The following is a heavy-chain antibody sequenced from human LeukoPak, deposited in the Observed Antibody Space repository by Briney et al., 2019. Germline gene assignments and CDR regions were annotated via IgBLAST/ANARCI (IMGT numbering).Heavy chain of an antibody. D-gene: IGHD2/OR15-2a*01. Sequence: SQTLSLTCAVSGVSISSGGYSWSWIRQPPGKGLEWIGYIYHSGSTYYNPSLKSRVTISVDRSKNQFSLKLSSVTAADTAVYYCARVVIPGYYFDYWGQGTLVTVSS. CDR1: GVSISSGGYS. CDR3: ARVVIPGYYFDY. V-gene: IGHV4-30-2*01. CDR2: IYHSGST. J-gene: IGHJ4*02.